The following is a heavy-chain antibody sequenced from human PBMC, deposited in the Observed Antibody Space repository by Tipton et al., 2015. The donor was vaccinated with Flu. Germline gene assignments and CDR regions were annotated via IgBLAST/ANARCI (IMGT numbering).Heavy chain of an antibody. Sequence: TLSLTCTVSGGSISSYYWSWIRQPPGKGLEWIGYTYYSGSTNYNPSLKSRVTISVDTSKNQFSLKLSSVTAADTAVYYCARLYYYDSSGYYYGGWFDPWGQGTLVTVSS. V-gene: IGHV4-59*01. D-gene: IGHD3-22*01. CDR1: GGSISSYY. CDR2: TYYSGST. CDR3: ARLYYYDSSGYYYGGWFDP. J-gene: IGHJ5*02.